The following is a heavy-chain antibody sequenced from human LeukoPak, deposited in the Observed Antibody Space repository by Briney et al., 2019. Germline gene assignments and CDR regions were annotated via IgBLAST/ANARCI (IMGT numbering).Heavy chain of an antibody. CDR3: AKSTGGYTGYFDL. Sequence: GGSLRLSCAASGFTFSSYAMSWVRQAPGKGLEWVSAISGSGDSTYSTDSVKGRFTISRDNSKNTLYLQMNSLRAEDTAVYYCAKSTGGYTGYFDLWGRGTLVTVSS. J-gene: IGHJ2*01. CDR2: ISGSGDST. V-gene: IGHV3-23*01. CDR1: GFTFSSYA. D-gene: IGHD5-18*01.